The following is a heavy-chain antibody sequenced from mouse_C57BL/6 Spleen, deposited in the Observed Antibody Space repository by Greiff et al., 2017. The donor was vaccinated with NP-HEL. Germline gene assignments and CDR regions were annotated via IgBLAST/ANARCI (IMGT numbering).Heavy chain of an antibody. CDR2: INPGSGGT. CDR3: ARAGGMVTGAMDY. Sequence: VQLQQSGAELVRPGTSVKVSCKASGYAFTNYLIEWVKQRPGQGLEWIGVINPGSGGTNYNEKFKGKATLTADKSSSTAYMQLSSLTSEDSAVYYCARAGGMVTGAMDYWGQGTSVTVSS. V-gene: IGHV1-54*01. J-gene: IGHJ4*01. CDR1: GYAFTNYL. D-gene: IGHD2-2*01.